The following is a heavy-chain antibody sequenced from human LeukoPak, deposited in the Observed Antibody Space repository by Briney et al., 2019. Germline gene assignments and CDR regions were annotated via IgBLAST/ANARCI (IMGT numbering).Heavy chain of an antibody. Sequence: GGSLRLSCAASGFNFKNYWMHWVRQAPGKGLEWVSRIINDGSSTTYADSVKGRFTISRDNAKDTLYLQMNSLRAEDTAVYYCARDYVAVAGLFDYWGQGTLVTVSS. V-gene: IGHV3-74*01. CDR1: GFNFKNYW. CDR2: IINDGSST. J-gene: IGHJ4*02. CDR3: ARDYVAVAGLFDY. D-gene: IGHD6-19*01.